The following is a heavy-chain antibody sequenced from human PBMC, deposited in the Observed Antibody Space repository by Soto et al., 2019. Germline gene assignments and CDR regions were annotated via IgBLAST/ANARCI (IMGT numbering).Heavy chain of an antibody. V-gene: IGHV4-39*01. CDR3: ARGPVKYYYGSGSYHNWFDP. D-gene: IGHD3-10*01. J-gene: IGHJ5*02. CDR1: GGSISSSSYV. CDR2: TYYSGST. Sequence: EPLSLTCTVSGGSISSSSYVWGWIRQPPGKGREWIGSTYYSGSTYYNPSLKSRVTISVDTSKNQFSLKLSSVNAADTAVYYCARGPVKYYYGSGSYHNWFDPWGQGTLVTVSS.